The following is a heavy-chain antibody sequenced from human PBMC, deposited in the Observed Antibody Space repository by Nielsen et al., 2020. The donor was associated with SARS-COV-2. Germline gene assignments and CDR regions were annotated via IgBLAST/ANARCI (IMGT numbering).Heavy chain of an antibody. Sequence: SETLSLTCTVSGGSISSSSYYWGWIRQPPGKGLEWIGSIYYSGSTYYNPSLKSRVTISVDTSKNQFSLKLSSVTAADTAVYYCARQGVLRFLELVSLDAFDIWGQGTMVTVSS. J-gene: IGHJ3*02. V-gene: IGHV4-39*01. CDR3: ARQGVLRFLELVSLDAFDI. CDR1: GGSISSSSYY. D-gene: IGHD3-3*01. CDR2: IYYSGST.